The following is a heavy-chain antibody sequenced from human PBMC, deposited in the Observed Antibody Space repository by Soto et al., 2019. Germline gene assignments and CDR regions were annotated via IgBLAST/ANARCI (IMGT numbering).Heavy chain of an antibody. Sequence: QVTLKESGPVLVKPTETLTLTCTVSGFSLSNARMGVSWIRQPPGKALKWLAHIFSNDKKSYSPSLKSRHTIAKDTSKSHLVPTMTNTDPVDTATYYCARILEQQLDNWFDPWGQGTLVTGSS. D-gene: IGHD6-13*01. V-gene: IGHV2-26*01. CDR2: IFSNDKK. CDR3: ARILEQQLDNWFDP. J-gene: IGHJ5*02. CDR1: GFSLSNARMG.